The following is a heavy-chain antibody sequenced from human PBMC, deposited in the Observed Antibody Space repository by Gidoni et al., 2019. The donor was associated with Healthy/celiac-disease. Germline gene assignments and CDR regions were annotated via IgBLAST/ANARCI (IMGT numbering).Heavy chain of an antibody. Sequence: EVQLLESGGGLVQPGGSLRLSCAASGFTFSSYAMSWFRQAPGKGLEWVSAISGSGGSTYYADSVKGRFTISRDNSKNTLYLQMNSLRAEDTAVYYCAKDTEGSGYYYGDYWGQGTLVTVSS. V-gene: IGHV3-23*01. CDR1: GFTFSSYA. J-gene: IGHJ4*02. CDR2: ISGSGGST. D-gene: IGHD3-22*01. CDR3: AKDTEGSGYYYGDY.